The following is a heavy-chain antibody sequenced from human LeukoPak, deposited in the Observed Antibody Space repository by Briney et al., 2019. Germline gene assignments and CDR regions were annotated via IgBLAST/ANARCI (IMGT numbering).Heavy chain of an antibody. CDR3: ARHVILRLGELSIHAYYFDY. V-gene: IGHV4-59*01. J-gene: IGHJ4*02. CDR2: IYYSGST. Sequence: SVTLSLTCTVSGGSISSYYWSWIRQPPGKGLEWIGYIYYSGSTNYNPSLKSRVTISVDTSKNRFSLKLRSVTAADTAVYYCARHVILRLGELSIHAYYFDYWGQGTLVTVSS. D-gene: IGHD3-16*02. CDR1: GGSISSYY.